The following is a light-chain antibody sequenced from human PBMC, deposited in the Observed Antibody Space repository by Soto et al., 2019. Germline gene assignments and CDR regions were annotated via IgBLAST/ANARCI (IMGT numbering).Light chain of an antibody. V-gene: IGLV2-11*01. CDR2: DVT. Sequence: QSALTQPRSVSGSPGQSLTISCTGASSDVGSYNYVSWYQQYPGKAPKLLIYDVTQRPSGVPDRFSGSKSGNTASLSISGLQAVDEADYYCCSYAGNNILVFGGGTKLTVL. CDR1: SSDVGSYNY. CDR3: CSYAGNNILV. J-gene: IGLJ2*01.